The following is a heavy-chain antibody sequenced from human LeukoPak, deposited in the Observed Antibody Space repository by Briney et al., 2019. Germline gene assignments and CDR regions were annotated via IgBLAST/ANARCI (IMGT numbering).Heavy chain of an antibody. CDR3: ARDSIEGATRFDF. J-gene: IGHJ4*02. CDR2: INSDESTT. CDR1: GFTFSPYW. D-gene: IGHD1-26*01. V-gene: IGHV3-74*01. Sequence: GGSLRLSCAASGFTFSPYWMHWVRQAPGRGLVWVARINSDESTTGYADSVRGRFTISRDNAKNMLYLQMNSLRVEDTAIYYCARDSIEGATRFDFWGQGTLVTVSS.